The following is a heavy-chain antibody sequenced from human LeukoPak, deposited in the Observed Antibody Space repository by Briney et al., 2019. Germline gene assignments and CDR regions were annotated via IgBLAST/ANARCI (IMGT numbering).Heavy chain of an antibody. CDR2: IYPRDGST. CDR1: GYTFTSNY. J-gene: IGHJ4*02. V-gene: IGHV1-46*01. CDR3: ARDQEGFDD. Sequence: ASVKVSCKASGYTFTSNYIHWVRQAPGQGLEWVGLIYPRDGSTSYAQKLQGRVTVTRDTSTSTVHMELSGFKSEDEGVYYCARDQEGFDDWGQGTLVTVSS.